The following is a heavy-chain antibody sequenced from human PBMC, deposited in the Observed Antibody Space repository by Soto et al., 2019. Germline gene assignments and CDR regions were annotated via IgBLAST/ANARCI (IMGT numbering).Heavy chain of an antibody. Sequence: ASVKVSCKASGYTFINYDISWVRQATGQGLEWMGWMNPGSGKTGYANRFQGRVTMTRDASTSTAHLELSSLTSEDTAVYYCARMASFGTLNWFDPWGQGXLVTVYS. V-gene: IGHV1-8*02. D-gene: IGHD3-16*01. CDR2: MNPGSGKT. CDR1: GYTFINYD. CDR3: ARMASFGTLNWFDP. J-gene: IGHJ5*02.